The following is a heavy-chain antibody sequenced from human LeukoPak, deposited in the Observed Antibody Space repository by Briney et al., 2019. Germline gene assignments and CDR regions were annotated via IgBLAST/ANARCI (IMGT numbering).Heavy chain of an antibody. D-gene: IGHD2-2*01. CDR2: ISSSGST. J-gene: IGHJ3*02. CDR1: GDSISSGDYY. V-gene: IGHV4-61*02. Sequence: SQTLSLTCTVSGDSISSGDYYWSWIRQPAGKGLEWIGRISSSGSTNYNPSLKSRVTISVDTSKNQFSLKLSSVTAADTAVYYCARHVVNPFHGQLPDAFDIWGQGTMVTVSS. CDR3: ARHVVNPFHGQLPDAFDI.